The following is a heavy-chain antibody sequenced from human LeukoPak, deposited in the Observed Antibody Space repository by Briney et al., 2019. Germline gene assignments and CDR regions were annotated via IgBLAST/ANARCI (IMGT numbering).Heavy chain of an antibody. CDR1: GFTFSSYA. CDR2: ISGSGGST. D-gene: IGHD3-10*01. CDR3: AKDPRYYYGSGTLSSWFDP. Sequence: PGGSLRLSCAASGFTFSSYAMSWVRQAPGKGLEWDSAISGSGGSTYYADSVKGRFTISRDNSKNTLYLQMNSLRAEDTAVYYCAKDPRYYYGSGTLSSWFDPWGQGTLVTVSS. V-gene: IGHV3-23*01. J-gene: IGHJ5*02.